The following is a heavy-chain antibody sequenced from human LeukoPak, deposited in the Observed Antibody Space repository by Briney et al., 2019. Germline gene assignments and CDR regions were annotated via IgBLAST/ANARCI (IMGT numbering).Heavy chain of an antibody. Sequence: SETLSLTCTVSGGSISSYYWSWIRQPPGKGLEWIGYIYYSGSTNYNPSLKSRVTISVDTSKNQFSLKLSSVTAADTAVYYCARVGSRTYYYGSGSYIARAFDIWGQGTMVTVSS. CDR3: ARVGSRTYYYGSGSYIARAFDI. D-gene: IGHD3-10*01. CDR1: GGSISSYY. CDR2: IYYSGST. V-gene: IGHV4-59*01. J-gene: IGHJ3*02.